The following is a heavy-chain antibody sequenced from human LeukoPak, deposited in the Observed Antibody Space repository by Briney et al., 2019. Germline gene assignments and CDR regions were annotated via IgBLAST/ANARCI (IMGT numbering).Heavy chain of an antibody. V-gene: IGHV3-7*01. J-gene: IGHJ4*02. CDR1: GFTFTTYW. CDR3: ARGGPQYYDTSGYYGGD. Sequence: GGSLRLSCAASGFTFTTYWMSWVRQAPGKGLEWVANIKQDGSEKYYVDSVKGRFIISRDNAKNSLSLQMRSLRAEDTAVYYCARGGPQYYDTSGYYGGDWGQGTLVTVSS. D-gene: IGHD3-22*01. CDR2: IKQDGSEK.